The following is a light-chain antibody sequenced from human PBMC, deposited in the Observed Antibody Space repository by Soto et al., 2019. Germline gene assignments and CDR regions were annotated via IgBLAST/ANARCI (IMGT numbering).Light chain of an antibody. CDR3: QQYESLPLT. J-gene: IGKJ5*01. Sequence: DIQMTQSPSSLSASVRDRVTITCQASQDINKNLIWYQQKPGKAPKLLIYYASDLETGVPSRFSGSRPVTGFTFTNRSLHPGDFATYYCQQYESLPLTFGQGTRLEIK. CDR1: QDINKN. V-gene: IGKV1-33*01. CDR2: YAS.